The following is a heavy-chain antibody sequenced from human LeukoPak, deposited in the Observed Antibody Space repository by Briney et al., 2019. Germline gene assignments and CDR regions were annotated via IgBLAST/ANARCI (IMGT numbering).Heavy chain of an antibody. CDR3: ARSVEGAYYYYMDV. D-gene: IGHD2-15*01. Sequence: SETLSLTCTVSGGSISSYYWSWIRQPPGKGLEWIGYIYYSGSTNYNPSLKSRVTISVDTSKNQFSLKLSSVTAADTAVYYCARSVEGAYYYYMDVWGKGTTVTVSS. J-gene: IGHJ6*03. V-gene: IGHV4-59*08. CDR2: IYYSGST. CDR1: GGSISSYY.